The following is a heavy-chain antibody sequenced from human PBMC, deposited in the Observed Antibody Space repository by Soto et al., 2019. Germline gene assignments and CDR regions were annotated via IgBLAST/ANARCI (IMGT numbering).Heavy chain of an antibody. Sequence: SVKVSCKASGGTFGSYAISWVRQAPGQGLEWMGGIIPIFGTANYAQKFQGRVTITADESTSTAYMDLSSLRSEDTAVYYCSRDRYSYGPWPSYYYYYYGMDVWGQGTTVTVSS. D-gene: IGHD5-18*01. V-gene: IGHV1-69*13. J-gene: IGHJ6*02. CDR1: GGTFGSYA. CDR2: IIPIFGTA. CDR3: SRDRYSYGPWPSYYYYYYGMDV.